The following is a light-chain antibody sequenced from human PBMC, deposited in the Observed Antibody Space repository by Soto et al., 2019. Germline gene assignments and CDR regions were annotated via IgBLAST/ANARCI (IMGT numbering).Light chain of an antibody. CDR3: VLYMGGGYWM. J-gene: IGLJ3*02. CDR1: SGSVSGTLY. V-gene: IGLV8-61*01. CDR2: STN. Sequence: QTVVTQEPSFSVSPGGTVTLTCGVSSGSVSGTLYPSWYQQAPGQAPRTLIYSTNIRSSGVPDRFSGSILGNKAALTITGAQADDESDYYCVLYMGGGYWMFGGGTKLTVL.